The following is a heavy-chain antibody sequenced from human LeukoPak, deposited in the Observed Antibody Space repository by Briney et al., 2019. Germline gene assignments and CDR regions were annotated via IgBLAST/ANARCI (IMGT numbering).Heavy chain of an antibody. J-gene: IGHJ4*02. CDR3: ARRTVVLDF. D-gene: IGHD4-23*01. CDR1: GGPLNSFF. CDR2: IYSSGST. Sequence: SETLSLPCTVSGGPLNSFFLRWIRQPPRKGLEWIGYIYSSGSTTYNPSLKSRVTISVDTSKNQFSLKLSSVTAADTAVYYCARRTVVLDFWGLGTLVTASS. V-gene: IGHV4-59*01.